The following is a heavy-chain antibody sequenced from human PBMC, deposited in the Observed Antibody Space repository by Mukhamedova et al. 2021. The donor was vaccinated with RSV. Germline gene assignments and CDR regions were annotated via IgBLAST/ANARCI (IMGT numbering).Heavy chain of an antibody. CDR3: AGRGPDYYDSSGYYYRWFDY. D-gene: IGHD3-22*01. Sequence: VRQATGQGLEWMGWMNPNSGNTGYAQKFQGRVTMTRNTSISTAYMVLSSLRSEDTAVYYCAGRGPDYYDSSGYYYRWFDYWGQVT. J-gene: IGHJ4*02. CDR2: MNPNSGNT. V-gene: IGHV1-8*01.